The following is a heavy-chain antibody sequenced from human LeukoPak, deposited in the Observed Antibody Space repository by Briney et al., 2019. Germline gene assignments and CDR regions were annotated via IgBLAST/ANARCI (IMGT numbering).Heavy chain of an antibody. CDR1: GYTFTSYA. Sequence: GASVKVSCKASGYTFTSYAMNWVRQAPGQGLEWMGWINTNTGNPTYAQGFTGRFVFSLDTSVSTAYLQISSLKAEDTAVYYCARGVGTAWGQQWLVFSYYYYYMDVWGKGTTVTVSS. CDR2: INTNTGNP. CDR3: ARGVGTAWGQQWLVFSYYYYYMDV. J-gene: IGHJ6*03. V-gene: IGHV7-4-1*02. D-gene: IGHD6-19*01.